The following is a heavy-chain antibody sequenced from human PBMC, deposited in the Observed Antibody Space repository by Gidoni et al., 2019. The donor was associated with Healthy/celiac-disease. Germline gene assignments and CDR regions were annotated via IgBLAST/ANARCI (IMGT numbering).Heavy chain of an antibody. CDR3: ARDLGGMTTVTKTGYYYGMDV. CDR2: ISYDGSNK. D-gene: IGHD4-4*01. Sequence: QVQLVESGGGVVQPGSSLRLSCAASGFTFSSYAMHWVRQAPGKGLEWVAVISYDGSNKYYADSVKGRFTISRDNSKNTLYLQMNSLRAEDTAVYYCARDLGGMTTVTKTGYYYGMDVWGQGTTVTVSS. V-gene: IGHV3-30-3*01. J-gene: IGHJ6*02. CDR1: GFTFSSYA.